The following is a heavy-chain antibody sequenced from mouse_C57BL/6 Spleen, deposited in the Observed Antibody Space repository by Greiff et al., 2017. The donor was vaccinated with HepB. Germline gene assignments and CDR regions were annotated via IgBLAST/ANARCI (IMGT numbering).Heavy chain of an antibody. J-gene: IGHJ1*03. V-gene: IGHV14-4*01. CDR1: GFNIKDDY. D-gene: IGHD2-4*01. CDR3: TNYDDDGREGYFDV. Sequence: VQLQQSGAELVRPGASVKLSCTASGFNIKDDYMHWVKQRPEQGLEWIGWIDPENGDTEYASKFQGKATITADTSSNTAYLQLSSLTSEDTAVYYCTNYDDDGREGYFDVWGKGTTVTVSS. CDR2: IDPENGDT.